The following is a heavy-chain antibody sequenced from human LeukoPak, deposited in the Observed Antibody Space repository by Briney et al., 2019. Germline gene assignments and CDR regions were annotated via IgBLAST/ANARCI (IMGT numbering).Heavy chain of an antibody. CDR1: GFTFSNYA. V-gene: IGHV3-23*01. CDR3: VRDPNWGSGN. J-gene: IGHJ4*02. D-gene: IGHD7-27*01. CDR2: ISIPGTTT. Sequence: GESLKISCAASGFTFSNYAMIWVRQAPGKGLEWVSIISIPGTTTYYADSVKGRFTISKDNSKNTLYLQMNSLRAEDTAVYYCVRDPNWGSGNWGQGTLVTVSS.